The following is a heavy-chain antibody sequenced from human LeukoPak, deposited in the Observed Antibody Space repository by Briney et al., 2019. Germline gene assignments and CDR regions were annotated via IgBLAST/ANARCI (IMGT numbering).Heavy chain of an antibody. V-gene: IGHV3-21*01. Sequence: GGSLRLSCAASGFTFSGYTMNWVRQAPGKGLEWVSSISGSSDFIYYADSMKGRFTISRDNAKNSLYLQMNSLRAEDAAVYYCARESIAAAGLGYYYYYYMDVWGKGTTVTVSS. CDR1: GFTFSGYT. CDR2: ISGSSDFI. J-gene: IGHJ6*03. D-gene: IGHD6-13*01. CDR3: ARESIAAAGLGYYYYYYMDV.